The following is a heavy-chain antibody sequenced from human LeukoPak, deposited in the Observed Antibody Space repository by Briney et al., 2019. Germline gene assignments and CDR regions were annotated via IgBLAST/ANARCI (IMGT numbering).Heavy chain of an antibody. V-gene: IGHV1-8*01. J-gene: IGHJ4*02. Sequence: GASVKVSCKASGYTFTSYDINWVRQATGQGLEWMGWMNPNSGNTGYAQKFQGRVTMTRNTSISTAYMELSSLRSEDTAVYYCARGRNPYCYDSSGYYSAFWGQGTLVTVSS. D-gene: IGHD3-22*01. CDR3: ARGRNPYCYDSSGYYSAF. CDR1: GYTFTSYD. CDR2: MNPNSGNT.